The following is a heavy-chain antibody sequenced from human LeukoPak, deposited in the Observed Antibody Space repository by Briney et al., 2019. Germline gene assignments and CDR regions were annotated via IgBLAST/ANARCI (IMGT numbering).Heavy chain of an antibody. CDR3: ARKQSRAASYYDYYDMDV. CDR2: MKHDGSEK. D-gene: IGHD2-15*01. Sequence: GGSLRLACAASGFTFSNYWMSWVRQAPGEGREWVANMKHDGSEKYYVDSVKGRFTISRDNAKNSLYLQMNSLRAEDTAVYYCARKQSRAASYYDYYDMDVWGKGTTVTVSS. J-gene: IGHJ6*03. V-gene: IGHV3-7*01. CDR1: GFTFSNYW.